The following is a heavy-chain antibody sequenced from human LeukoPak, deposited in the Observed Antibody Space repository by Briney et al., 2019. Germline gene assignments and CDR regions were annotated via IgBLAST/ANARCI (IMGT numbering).Heavy chain of an antibody. CDR2: ISYDGNIR. V-gene: IGHV3-30*18. J-gene: IGHJ4*02. CDR1: GFTFRAFG. CDR3: AKLSDSSGYCWQPHFDY. D-gene: IGHD3-22*01. Sequence: GGSLRLSCAASGFTFRAFGMHWVRQPPGKGLEWVAVISYDGNIRYYADSVKGRFTISRDNSRNTLYLQMNSLRAEDTALYYCAKLSDSSGYCWQPHFDYWGQGTLVTVSS.